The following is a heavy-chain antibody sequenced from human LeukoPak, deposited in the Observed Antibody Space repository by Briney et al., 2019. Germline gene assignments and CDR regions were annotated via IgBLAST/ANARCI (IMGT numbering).Heavy chain of an antibody. CDR3: ATYNRKDAFDF. Sequence: GGSLRLSCAASGFTFSSNWMSWVRQAPGKGLEWVGRIKSTTSGGTTDYAAPVKGRFSISRDDSKNMLYLQMNSLKTEDTAVYHCATYNRKDAFDFWGRGTMVTVSS. D-gene: IGHD1-1*01. CDR2: IKSTTSGGTT. CDR1: GFTFSSNW. J-gene: IGHJ3*01. V-gene: IGHV3-15*01.